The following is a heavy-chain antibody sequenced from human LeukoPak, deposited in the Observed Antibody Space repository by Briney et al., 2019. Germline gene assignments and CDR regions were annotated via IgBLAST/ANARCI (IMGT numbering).Heavy chain of an antibody. CDR3: ARSIYGSGSHYAFDI. J-gene: IGHJ3*02. CDR2: ISGSGGGT. Sequence: GGSLRLSCAASGFTFSSYAMSWVRQAPGNGLEWVSAISGSGGGTYYADSVKGRFTISRDNSKNTLSLQMNSLRAEDTAVFYCARSIYGSGSHYAFDIWGQGTMVTVSS. V-gene: IGHV3-23*01. CDR1: GFTFSSYA. D-gene: IGHD3-10*01.